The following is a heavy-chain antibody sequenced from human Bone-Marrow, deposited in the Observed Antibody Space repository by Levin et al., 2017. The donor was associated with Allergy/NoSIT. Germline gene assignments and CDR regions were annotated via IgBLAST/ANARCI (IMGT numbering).Heavy chain of an antibody. V-gene: IGHV5-51*01. CDR3: ARSPYSGRYCSGGSCVYAFDI. D-gene: IGHD2-15*01. J-gene: IGHJ3*02. Sequence: GESLKISCKGSGYSFTSYWIGWVRQMPGKGLEWMGIIYPGDSDTRYSPSFQGQVTISADKSISTAYLQWSSLKASDTAMYYCARSPYSGRYCSGGSCVYAFDIWGQGTMVTVSS. CDR1: GYSFTSYW. CDR2: IYPGDSDT.